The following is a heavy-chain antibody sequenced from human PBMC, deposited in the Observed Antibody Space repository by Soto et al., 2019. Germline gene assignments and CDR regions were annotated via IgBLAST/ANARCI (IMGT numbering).Heavy chain of an antibody. D-gene: IGHD2-15*01. Sequence: QVQLQESGPGLVKPSQTLSLTCTVSVGSISSGGHSWTWIRQRPGKGLEWIGHIYYSGSTYYNPSLTSRLIISADTSKNQVSLKMSSVTAADTAVYYCARGSVVPVAAASATDAFDIWGQGTMVTVSS. CDR2: IYYSGST. V-gene: IGHV4-31*03. CDR1: VGSISSGGHS. CDR3: ARGSVVPVAAASATDAFDI. J-gene: IGHJ3*02.